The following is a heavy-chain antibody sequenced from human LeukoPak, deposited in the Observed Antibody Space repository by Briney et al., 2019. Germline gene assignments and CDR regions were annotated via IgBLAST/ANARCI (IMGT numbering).Heavy chain of an antibody. J-gene: IGHJ4*02. CDR2: INHSGST. CDR3: ASDCSSTSCHST. V-gene: IGHV4-34*01. CDR1: GGSFSGYY. Sequence: SETLSLTCAVYGGSFSGYYWSWIGQPPGKGLEWIGEINHSGSTNYNPSLKSRVTISVDTSKNQFSLKLSSVTAADTAVYYCASDCSSTSCHSTRGQGTLVTVSS. D-gene: IGHD2-2*01.